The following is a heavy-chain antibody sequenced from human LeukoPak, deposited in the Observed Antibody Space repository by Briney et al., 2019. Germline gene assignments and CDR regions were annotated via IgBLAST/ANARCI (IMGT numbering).Heavy chain of an antibody. CDR1: GFTLNSYA. J-gene: IGHJ4*02. CDR3: AKPPASITMIVVVFDY. D-gene: IGHD3-22*01. CDR2: ISFDGSNK. V-gene: IGHV3-30-3*02. Sequence: GRSLRLSCAASGFTLNSYAMHWVRQAPGKGLEWVAVISFDGSNKYSADSVKGRFTISRDNSKNTLYLQMNSLRAEDTAVYYCAKPPASITMIVVVFDYWGQGTLVTVSS.